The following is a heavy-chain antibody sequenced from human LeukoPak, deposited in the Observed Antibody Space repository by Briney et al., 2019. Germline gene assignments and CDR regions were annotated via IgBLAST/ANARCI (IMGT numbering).Heavy chain of an antibody. Sequence: GGSLRLSCAASGFTFSSYAMSWVRQAPGKGLEWVSAISGSGGSTYYADSVKGRFTISRDNSKNTLYLHMNSLRAEDTAVYYCAKDWALAAAGRADPHWGQGTLVTVSS. CDR1: GFTFSSYA. V-gene: IGHV3-23*01. D-gene: IGHD6-13*01. J-gene: IGHJ4*02. CDR3: AKDWALAAAGRADPH. CDR2: ISGSGGST.